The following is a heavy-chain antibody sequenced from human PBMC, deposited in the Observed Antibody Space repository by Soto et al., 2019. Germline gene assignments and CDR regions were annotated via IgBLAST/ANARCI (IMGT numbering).Heavy chain of an antibody. CDR3: AKIGQIYDCDGVGYVIDY. CDR1: GFTFSNYG. D-gene: IGHD2-21*02. V-gene: IGHV3-30*18. Sequence: QVQLVESGGGVVQPGRSLRLSCAASGFTFSNYGMYWVRQAPGKGLEWVAVISHDGSNKNYADSVKGRFTISRDNPKNTLYLQMNSLRAEDTAVYYCAKIGQIYDCDGVGYVIDYWGQGALVTVSS. J-gene: IGHJ4*02. CDR2: ISHDGSNK.